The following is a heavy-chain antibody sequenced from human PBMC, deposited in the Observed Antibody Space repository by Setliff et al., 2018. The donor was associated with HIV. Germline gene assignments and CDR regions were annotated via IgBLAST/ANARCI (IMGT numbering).Heavy chain of an antibody. CDR2: IIPVLGAA. Sequence: SVKVSCKASGGTFSIYAFSWLRQAPGQGLEWMGGIIPVLGAANYAQRFQGRVTMTEDTSTDTAYMELSSLSSEDTAVYYCATEMMYAQGSFDYWGQGTLVTVSS. J-gene: IGHJ4*02. CDR1: GGTFSIYA. D-gene: IGHD2-8*01. CDR3: ATEMMYAQGSFDY. V-gene: IGHV1-69*06.